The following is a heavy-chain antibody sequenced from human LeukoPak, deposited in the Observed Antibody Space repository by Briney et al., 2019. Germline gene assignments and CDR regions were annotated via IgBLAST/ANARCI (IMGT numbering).Heavy chain of an antibody. CDR2: INHSGST. Sequence: SETLSLTCAVYGGSFSGYYWSWIRQPPGKGLEWIGEINHSGSTNYNPSLKSRVTISVDTSKNQFSLKLRSVTAADTAVFYCARRFFWSGYYAYWGQGILVTVSS. V-gene: IGHV4-34*01. CDR1: GGSFSGYY. CDR3: ARRFFWSGYYAY. J-gene: IGHJ4*02. D-gene: IGHD3-3*01.